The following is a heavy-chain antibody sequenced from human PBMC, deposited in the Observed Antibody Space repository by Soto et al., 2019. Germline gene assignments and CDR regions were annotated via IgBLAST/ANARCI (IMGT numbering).Heavy chain of an antibody. D-gene: IGHD5-12*01. CDR3: ARDPRRDIVATIRSLDDAFDI. V-gene: IGHV3-33*08. CDR2: IWDGGSSK. Sequence: GGSLRLSCAASGFTFSSYAMNWVRQAPGKGLEWVSVIWDGGSSKYYADSVKGRFTISRDNSKNTLYLQMNSLRAEDTAVYYCARDPRRDIVATIRSLDDAFDIRGQGTMVTVSS. J-gene: IGHJ3*02. CDR1: GFTFSSYA.